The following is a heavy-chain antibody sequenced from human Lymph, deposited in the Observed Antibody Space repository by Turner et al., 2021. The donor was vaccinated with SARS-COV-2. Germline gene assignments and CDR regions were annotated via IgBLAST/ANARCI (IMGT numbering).Heavy chain of an antibody. CDR2: IIPILAIA. Sequence: QVQLVQSGAEVKKPGSSVTVSCKASGGTFSSYASTWVRQAPGQGLEWMGGIIPILAIANYAQKFQGRVTITADKSTSTAYMELSSLRSEDTAVYYCARDSPYCSSTSCYDPWGQGTLFTVSS. CDR3: ARDSPYCSSTSCYDP. CDR1: GGTFSSYA. D-gene: IGHD2-2*01. V-gene: IGHV1-69*10. J-gene: IGHJ5*02.